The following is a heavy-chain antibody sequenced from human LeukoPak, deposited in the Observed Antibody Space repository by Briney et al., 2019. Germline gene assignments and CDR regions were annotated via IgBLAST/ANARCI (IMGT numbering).Heavy chain of an antibody. J-gene: IGHJ4*02. CDR1: GFTFSSYW. V-gene: IGHV3-74*01. CDR3: ARDRKGDY. CDR2: TNSDGSST. Sequence: GGSLRLSCAASGFTFSSYWMHWVRQGPGKGLVWVSRTNSDGSSTNYADSVKGRFTISRDNAKNTLYLQMNSLRAEDTAVYYCARDRKGDYWGQGTLVTVSS.